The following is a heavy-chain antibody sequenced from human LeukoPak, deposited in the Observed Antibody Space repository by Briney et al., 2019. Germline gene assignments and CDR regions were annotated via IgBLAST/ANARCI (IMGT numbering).Heavy chain of an antibody. J-gene: IGHJ6*03. D-gene: IGHD3-9*01. CDR3: ARRGAGYFGLHYYYYMDV. CDR1: GFTFSSYS. Sequence: GGSLTLSCAASGFTFSSYSMNWVRQAPGKGREWVSSISSSSSYIYYADSVKGRFTISRDNAKNSLYLQMNSLRAEDTAVYYWARRGAGYFGLHYYYYMDVWGKGTTVTISS. V-gene: IGHV3-21*01. CDR2: ISSSSSYI.